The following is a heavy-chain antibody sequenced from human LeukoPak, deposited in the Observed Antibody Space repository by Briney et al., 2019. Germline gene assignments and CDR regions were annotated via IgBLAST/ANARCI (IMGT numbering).Heavy chain of an antibody. CDR1: GYTFTSYY. CDR2: INPSGGST. J-gene: IGHJ5*02. D-gene: IGHD1-26*01. Sequence: GASVKVSCKASGYTFTSYYMHWVRQAPGQGLEWMGVINPSGGSTSYAQKFQGRVTMTRDTSTSTAYMELRTLRSDDTAVYYCARDQGGATSDPWGQGTLVTVSS. CDR3: ARDQGGATSDP. V-gene: IGHV1-46*01.